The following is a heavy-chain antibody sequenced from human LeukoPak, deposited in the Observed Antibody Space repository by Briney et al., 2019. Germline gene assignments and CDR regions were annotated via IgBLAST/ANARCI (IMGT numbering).Heavy chain of an antibody. J-gene: IGHJ4*02. Sequence: GGSLRLSCAASGFTFSSYGMHWVRQAPGKGLEWVAVIWYDGSNKYYADSVKGRFTISRDNSKNTLYLQMNSLRAEDTAVYYCASAAAGPVIFDYWGQGTLVTVSS. CDR3: ASAAAGPVIFDY. CDR1: GFTFSSYG. D-gene: IGHD6-13*01. V-gene: IGHV3-33*01. CDR2: IWYDGSNK.